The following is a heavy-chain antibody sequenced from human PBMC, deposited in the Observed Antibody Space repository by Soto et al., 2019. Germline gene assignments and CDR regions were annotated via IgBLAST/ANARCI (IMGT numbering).Heavy chain of an antibody. D-gene: IGHD3-22*01. V-gene: IGHV1-46*01. CDR3: ARDGGSRYYFYY. CDR2: INPSGGST. J-gene: IGHJ4*02. CDR1: GYTFTSYY. Sequence: ASVKVSCKASGYTFTSYYMHWVRQAPGQGLEWMGIINPSGGSTSYAQKFQGRVTMTRDTSTSSVYMELSSLRSEDTAVYYCARDGGSRYYFYYWDQGTLVTVSS.